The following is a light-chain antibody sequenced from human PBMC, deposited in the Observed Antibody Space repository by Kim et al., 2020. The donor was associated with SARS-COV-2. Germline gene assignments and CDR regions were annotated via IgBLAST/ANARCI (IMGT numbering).Light chain of an antibody. CDR1: QGISNY. CDR2: AAS. V-gene: IGKV1-27*01. CDR3: QKYDRAPWT. J-gene: IGKJ1*01. Sequence: ASVGDRVTITCRASQGISNYLAWYQQKPEKVPKLLIYAASTLQSGVSSRFSGSGSGTEFSLTISSLQPEDVASYYCQKYDRAPWTFGQGTKVDIK.